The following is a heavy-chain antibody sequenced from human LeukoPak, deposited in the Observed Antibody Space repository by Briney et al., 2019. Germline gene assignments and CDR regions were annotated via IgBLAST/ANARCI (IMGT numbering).Heavy chain of an antibody. CDR3: AGTTMVRFYYYFGMDV. CDR2: TYYRGSS. D-gene: IGHD3-10*01. CDR1: GGSISGYY. Sequence: SETLSLTCVVSGGSISGYYWTWIRQPPGKGLEWIGYTYYRGSSSFNPSLRSRVTISVDMSKNQVSLKLSSVTAADTAVYYCAGTTMVRFYYYFGMDVWGQGTTVTVSS. V-gene: IGHV4-59*12. J-gene: IGHJ6*02.